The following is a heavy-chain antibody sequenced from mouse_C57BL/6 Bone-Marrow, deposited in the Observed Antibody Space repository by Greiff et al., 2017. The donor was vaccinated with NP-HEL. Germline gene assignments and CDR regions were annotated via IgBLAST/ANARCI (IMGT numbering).Heavy chain of an antibody. CDR1: GFNIKDDY. CDR2: IDPENGDT. CDR3: TTEGFITTVVDD. D-gene: IGHD1-1*01. V-gene: IGHV14-4*01. J-gene: IGHJ2*01. Sequence: VQLQQSGAELVRPGASVKLSCTASGFNIKDDYMHWVKQRPEQGLEWIGWIDPENGDTEYASKFQGKATITADTSSNTAYLQLSSLTSEDTAVYYCTTEGFITTVVDDWGQGTTLTVSS.